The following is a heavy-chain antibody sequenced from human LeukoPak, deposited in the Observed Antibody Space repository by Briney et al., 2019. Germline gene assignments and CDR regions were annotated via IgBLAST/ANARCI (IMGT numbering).Heavy chain of an antibody. V-gene: IGHV3-11*01. CDR3: AREDTMVRPFDY. D-gene: IGHD3-10*01. CDR1: GFTFSDYY. Sequence: PGGSLRLSCAASGFTFSDYYMSWIRQAPGKGLEWVSYISSSGSTIYYADSVKGRFTISRDNAKNSLYLQMNSLRAEDTVVYYCAREDTMVRPFDYWGQGTLVTVSS. CDR2: ISSSGSTI. J-gene: IGHJ4*02.